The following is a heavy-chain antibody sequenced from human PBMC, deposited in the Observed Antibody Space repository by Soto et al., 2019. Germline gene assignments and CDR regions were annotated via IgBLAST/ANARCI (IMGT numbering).Heavy chain of an antibody. CDR3: RVWYDSSGPPDY. CDR2: INPSGGST. Sequence: SVKVSCKASGYTFTSYGISWVRQAPGQGLEWMGIINPSGGSTSYAQKFQGRVTMTRDTSTSTVYMELSSLRSEDTAVYYCRVWYDSSGPPDYWGQGTLVTVSS. CDR1: GYTFTSYG. J-gene: IGHJ4*02. D-gene: IGHD3-22*01. V-gene: IGHV1-46*01.